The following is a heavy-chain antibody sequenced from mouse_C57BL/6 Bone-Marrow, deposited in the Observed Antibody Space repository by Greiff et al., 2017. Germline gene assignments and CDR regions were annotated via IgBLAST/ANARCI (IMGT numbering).Heavy chain of an antibody. CDR3: ARRDGNYLAWFAY. D-gene: IGHD2-1*01. CDR1: GYTFTSYG. V-gene: IGHV1-81*01. CDR2: IYPRSGNT. J-gene: IGHJ3*01. Sequence: QVQLQQSGAELARPGASVKLSCKASGYTFTSYGISWVKQRTGQGLEWIGEIYPRSGNTYYNEKFKGKATLTADKSSSTAYMELRSLTSEDSAVYVCARRDGNYLAWFAYWGQGTLVTVSA.